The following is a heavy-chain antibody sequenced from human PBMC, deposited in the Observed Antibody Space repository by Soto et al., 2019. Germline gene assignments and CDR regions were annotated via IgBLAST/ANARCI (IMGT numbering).Heavy chain of an antibody. Sequence: GGSLRLSRAASRFSFRNRAMSRVRQAPGERMESVAPIRPGGDSTYYADSVKGPFAVSRDNSNVTLYRQMDSLRVEDTAIYFGTTHEEGAPWAGGFDSWGQGTLVTVSS. CDR1: RFSFRNRA. CDR2: IRPGGDST. V-gene: IGHV3-23*01. CDR3: TTHEEGAPWAGGFDS. J-gene: IGHJ5*01. D-gene: IGHD1-26*01.